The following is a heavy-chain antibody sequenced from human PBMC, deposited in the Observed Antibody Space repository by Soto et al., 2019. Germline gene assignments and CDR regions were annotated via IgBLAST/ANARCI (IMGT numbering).Heavy chain of an antibody. V-gene: IGHV4-4*02. CDR1: GGSISSSNW. CDR3: ASRKTPYYDFWSGPYFDY. D-gene: IGHD3-3*01. CDR2: IYHSGST. Sequence: LRRPLSLTCAVSGGSISSSNWWSWVRQPPGKGLEWIGEIYHSGSTNYNPSLKSRVTISVDKSKNQFSLKLSSVTAADTAVYYCASRKTPYYDFWSGPYFDYWGQGTLVTVSS. J-gene: IGHJ4*02.